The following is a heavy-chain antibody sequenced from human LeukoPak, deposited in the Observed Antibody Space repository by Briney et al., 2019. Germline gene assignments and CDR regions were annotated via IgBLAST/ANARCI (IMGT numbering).Heavy chain of an antibody. J-gene: IGHJ5*02. CDR1: GFTFTSFA. Sequence: SVKVSCKASGFTFTSFAIQWVRQARGQRLEWIGWIVIGSGNTKYAQHFQGRVTITRDMSTSTAYMELNSLRSEDSAVYYCAADVIPGPKGFDPWGQGTLVTVSS. V-gene: IGHV1-58*02. CDR3: AADVIPGPKGFDP. D-gene: IGHD2-21*01. CDR2: IVIGSGNT.